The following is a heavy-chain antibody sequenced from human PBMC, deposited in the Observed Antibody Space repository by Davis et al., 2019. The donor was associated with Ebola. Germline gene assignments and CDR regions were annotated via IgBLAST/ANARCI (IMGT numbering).Heavy chain of an antibody. CDR3: ARDDRIAAAGTTYYYGMDV. Sequence: GGSLRLSCAASGFTFSGSAMHWVRQAPGKGLEWVAVIWYDGSNKYYADSVKGRFTISRDNSKNTLYLQMNSPRAEDTAVYYCARDDRIAAAGTTYYYGMDVWGQGTTVTVSS. CDR1: GFTFSGSA. V-gene: IGHV3-33*08. CDR2: IWYDGSNK. J-gene: IGHJ6*02. D-gene: IGHD6-13*01.